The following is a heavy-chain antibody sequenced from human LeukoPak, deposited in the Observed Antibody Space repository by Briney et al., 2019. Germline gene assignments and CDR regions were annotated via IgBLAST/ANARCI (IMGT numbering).Heavy chain of an antibody. J-gene: IGHJ6*01. CDR3: ARIFGDDYYGIDL. CDR1: GFTFSSYE. V-gene: IGHV3-48*03. CDR2: ISSSCSTI. D-gene: IGHD3-3*01. Sequence: GGSLRLSCAASGFTFSSYEMNWVRQAPGKGLEWVSYISSSCSTIYYADSVKGRFTISRDNAKKSLYLQMNSLRAEDTAFYCCARIFGDDYYGIDLWGQGTTVSVSS.